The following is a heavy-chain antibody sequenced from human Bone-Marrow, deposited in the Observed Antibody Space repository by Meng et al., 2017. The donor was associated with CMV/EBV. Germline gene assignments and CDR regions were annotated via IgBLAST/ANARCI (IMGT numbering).Heavy chain of an antibody. D-gene: IGHD2-2*01. CDR2: INPSGGST. CDR1: GYTFTSYY. CDR3: ARGGYQLLSIASSGFDP. V-gene: IGHV1-46*01. Sequence: LKVSCKASGYTFTSYYMHWVRQAPGQGLEWMGIINPSGGSTSYAQKFQGRVTMTRDTSTSTVYMELSSLRSEDTAVYYCARGGYQLLSIASSGFDPWGQGTLVTVSS. J-gene: IGHJ5*02.